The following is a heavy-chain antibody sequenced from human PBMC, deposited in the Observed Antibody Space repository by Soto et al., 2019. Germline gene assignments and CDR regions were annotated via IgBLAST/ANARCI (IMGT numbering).Heavy chain of an antibody. Sequence: QITLKESGPTLVKPTQTLTLTCTFSGLSLSTTGVGVGWIRQPRGKALEWLALIYWDDDKRYSPSLKSRLTFTKDTSKNQVVLTMTNMDPVDTATYYCVQSRCGGDCLQSYSSHSYYGLDVWGQGTTVTVSS. CDR3: VQSRCGGDCLQSYSSHSYYGLDV. CDR2: IYWDDDK. D-gene: IGHD2-21*02. J-gene: IGHJ6*02. V-gene: IGHV2-5*02. CDR1: GLSLSTTGVG.